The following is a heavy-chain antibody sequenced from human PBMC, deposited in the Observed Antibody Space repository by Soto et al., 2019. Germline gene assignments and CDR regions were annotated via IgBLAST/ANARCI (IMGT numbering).Heavy chain of an antibody. CDR2: ISWDSGRI. CDR3: AKARLWGGDGYNSYYYNAMDV. D-gene: IGHD3-16*01. J-gene: IGHJ6*02. V-gene: IGHV3-9*01. Sequence: EMQLVESGGGLVQPGRSLRLSCAASGFTFDDYAMYWVRQGPGKGLEWVSGISWDSGRIGYAGSVKGRFTISRDNAKISLYLQMNSLRPEDTAMYYCAKARLWGGDGYNSYYYNAMDVWGQGTTVTVSS. CDR1: GFTFDDYA.